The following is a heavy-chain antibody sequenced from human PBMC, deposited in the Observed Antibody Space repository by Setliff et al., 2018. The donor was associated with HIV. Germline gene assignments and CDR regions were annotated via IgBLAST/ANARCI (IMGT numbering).Heavy chain of an antibody. CDR2: IYTSGIT. D-gene: IGHD6-19*01. CDR1: GASTNAYF. J-gene: IGHJ4*02. Sequence: SETLSLTCNVSGASTNAYFLSWVRNPAGKGLEWIGQIYTSGITNHNPPLKSRVTMSLDTSTEQFSLRLRSVTAADTAIYYCAREPSPSQWQPLYFDVWGRGILVTVSS. V-gene: IGHV4-4*07. CDR3: AREPSPSQWQPLYFDV.